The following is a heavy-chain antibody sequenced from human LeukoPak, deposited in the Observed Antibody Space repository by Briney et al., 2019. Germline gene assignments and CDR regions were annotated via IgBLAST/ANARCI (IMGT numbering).Heavy chain of an antibody. CDR2: ISYDGSNK. CDR3: AREGTQWLANYYYYMDV. V-gene: IGHV3-30*04. Sequence: GGSLRLSCAASGFTFSSYAMHWVRQAPGKGLEWVAVISYDGSNKYYADSVKGRFTISRDKSKNTLYLQMNSLRAEDTAVYYCAREGTQWLANYYYYMDVWGKGTTVTVSS. CDR1: GFTFSSYA. D-gene: IGHD6-19*01. J-gene: IGHJ6*03.